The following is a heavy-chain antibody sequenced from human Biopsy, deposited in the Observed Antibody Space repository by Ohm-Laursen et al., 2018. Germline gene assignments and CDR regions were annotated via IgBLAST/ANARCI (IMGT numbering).Heavy chain of an antibody. V-gene: IGHV4-4*07. CDR2: IYTIGDT. D-gene: IGHD3-3*01. CDR3: AREDERLLRALDL. Sequence: SERLSLSSTASGGSTTGYCWSRVRQPAGKGREWIVNIYTIGDTTYNPSLEGRVTMSLDTSKNQFSLKMTSLTAADTAVYFCAREDERLLRALDLWGQGTMVTVSS. J-gene: IGHJ3*01. CDR1: GGSTTGYC.